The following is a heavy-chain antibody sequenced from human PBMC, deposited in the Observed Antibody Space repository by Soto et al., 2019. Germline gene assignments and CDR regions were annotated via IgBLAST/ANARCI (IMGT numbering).Heavy chain of an antibody. D-gene: IGHD2-2*01. Sequence: SVKVSCKASGGTFSSYAISWVRQAPGQGLEWMGGIIPIFGTANYAQKFQGRVTITADKSTSTAYMELSSLRSEDTAVYYCARGVVQAAHVRHYYYYYGLDVWGQGTTVTVSS. CDR2: IIPIFGTA. J-gene: IGHJ6*02. V-gene: IGHV1-69*06. CDR3: ARGVVQAAHVRHYYYYYGLDV. CDR1: GGTFSSYA.